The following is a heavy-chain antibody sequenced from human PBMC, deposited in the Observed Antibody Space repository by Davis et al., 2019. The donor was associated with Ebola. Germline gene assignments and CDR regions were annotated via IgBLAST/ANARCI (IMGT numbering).Heavy chain of an antibody. V-gene: IGHV4-59*04. CDR3: ARTPISYSSGVDY. CDR2: LYHSGST. Sequence: MPSETLSLTCTVSGGSVSSFYWSWIRQSPGKGLEWIGSLYHSGSTFYTPSLKNRVTMSMDTSKNQFSLKLSSVTAADTAVYYCARTPISYSSGVDYWGQGTLVIVTS. D-gene: IGHD6-19*01. CDR1: GGSVSSFY. J-gene: IGHJ4*02.